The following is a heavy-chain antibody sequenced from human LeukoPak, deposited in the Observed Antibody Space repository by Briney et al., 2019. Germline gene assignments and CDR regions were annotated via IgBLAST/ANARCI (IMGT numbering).Heavy chain of an antibody. J-gene: IGHJ4*02. D-gene: IGHD1-1*01. CDR1: GYTFTGYY. CDR3: ARGVQNYFDY. Sequence: ASVKVSCKASGYTFTGYYMHWVRQAPGQGLEWMGWISTYNGNTNYAQRLQGRVSMTTDTSTSTAYMDLRSLRSDDTAVYYCARGVQNYFDYWGQGTLVTVSS. V-gene: IGHV1-18*04. CDR2: ISTYNGNT.